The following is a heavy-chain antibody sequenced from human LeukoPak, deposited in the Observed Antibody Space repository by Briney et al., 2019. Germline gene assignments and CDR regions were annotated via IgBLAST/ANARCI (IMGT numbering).Heavy chain of an antibody. D-gene: IGHD6-25*01. CDR3: AKLAEDAFDI. V-gene: IGHV3-9*01. Sequence: GGSLRLSCAASGFTFDDYAMHWVRQAPGKGLEWVSGINWNTNSIKYADSVKGRFTISRDNAKNSLYLQMNSLRAEDTAVYYCAKLAEDAFDIWGQGTMVTVSS. CDR2: INWNTNSI. CDR1: GFTFDDYA. J-gene: IGHJ3*02.